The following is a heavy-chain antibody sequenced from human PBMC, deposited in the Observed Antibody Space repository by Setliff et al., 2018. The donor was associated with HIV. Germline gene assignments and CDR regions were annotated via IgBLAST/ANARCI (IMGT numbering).Heavy chain of an antibody. CDR2: MKSKTDGGTT. CDR1: GFTFNNAW. CDR3: ARGYYGSDLQNAMDV. V-gene: IGHV3-15*05. J-gene: IGHJ6*02. D-gene: IGHD3-10*01. Sequence: GGSLRLSCAASGFTFNNAWMTWVRQAPGKGLEWVGHMKSKTDGGTTDYAAPVKGRFTISRDNAKNTLYLQMDSLRGEDTAVYYCARGYYGSDLQNAMDVWGQGTTVTVSS.